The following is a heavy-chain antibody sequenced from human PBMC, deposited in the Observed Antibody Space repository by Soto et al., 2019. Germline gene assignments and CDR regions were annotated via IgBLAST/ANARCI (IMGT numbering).Heavy chain of an antibody. V-gene: IGHV3-33*01. CDR2: IWYDGSNK. J-gene: IGHJ6*03. CDR1: GFTFSSYG. Sequence: SLRLSCAASGFTFSSYGMHWVRQAPGKGLEWVAVIWYDGSNKYYADSVKGRFTISRDNSKNTLYLQMNSLRAEDTAVYYCARGSYDYYYYYMDVWGKGTTVTVSS. D-gene: IGHD4-17*01. CDR3: ARGSYDYYYYYMDV.